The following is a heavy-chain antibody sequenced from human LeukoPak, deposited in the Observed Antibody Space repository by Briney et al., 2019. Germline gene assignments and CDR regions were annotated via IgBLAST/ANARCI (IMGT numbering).Heavy chain of an antibody. D-gene: IGHD6-19*01. J-gene: IGHJ5*02. CDR1: GFTFSDYY. Sequence: GGSLRLSCAASGFTFSDYYMSWIRQAPGKGLEWVANIKQDGSDKRYVDSVKGRFTISRDNAKNSLYLQMNSLRVEDTAIYYCAGGSGWLFGTWGQGTLVTVSS. V-gene: IGHV3-7*01. CDR2: IKQDGSDK. CDR3: AGGSGWLFGT.